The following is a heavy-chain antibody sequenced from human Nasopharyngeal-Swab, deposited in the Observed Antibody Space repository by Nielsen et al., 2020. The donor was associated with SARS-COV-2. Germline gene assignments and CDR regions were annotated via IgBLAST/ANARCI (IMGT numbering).Heavy chain of an antibody. J-gene: IGHJ5*02. Sequence: WIRQPPGKGLEWIGYIYYSGSTYYNPSLKSRVTIPVDTSKNQFSLKLSSVTAADTAVYYCARDHYDSSGYYGGFDPWGQGTLVTVSS. CDR2: IYYSGST. V-gene: IGHV4-30-4*01. D-gene: IGHD3-22*01. CDR3: ARDHYDSSGYYGGFDP.